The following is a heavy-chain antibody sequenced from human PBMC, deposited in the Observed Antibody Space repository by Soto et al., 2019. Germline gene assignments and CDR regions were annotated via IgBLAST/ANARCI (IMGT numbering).Heavy chain of an antibody. CDR3: ARVGIGYYYYGMDV. CDR1: GFTFSSYS. Sequence: EVQLVESGGGLVKPGGSPRLSCAASGFTFSSYSMNWVRQAPGKGLEWVSSISSSSSYIYYADSVKGRFTISRDNAKNSLYLQMNSLRAEDTAVYYCARVGIGYYYYGMDVWGQGTTVTVSS. J-gene: IGHJ6*02. D-gene: IGHD2-21*01. CDR2: ISSSSSYI. V-gene: IGHV3-21*01.